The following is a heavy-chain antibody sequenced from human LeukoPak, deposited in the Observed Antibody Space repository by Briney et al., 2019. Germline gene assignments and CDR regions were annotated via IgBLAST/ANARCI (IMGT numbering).Heavy chain of an antibody. Sequence: GGSLRLSCAVSGFSFSSYSMNWVRQAPGKGLEWVSSISSSSYIYYADSVKGRFTISRDNAKNSLYLQMNSLRAEDTAVYYCARAAPGASCDYWGQGTLVTVSS. J-gene: IGHJ4*02. CDR3: ARAAPGASCDY. D-gene: IGHD2-2*01. CDR1: GFSFSSYS. CDR2: ISSSSYI. V-gene: IGHV3-21*01.